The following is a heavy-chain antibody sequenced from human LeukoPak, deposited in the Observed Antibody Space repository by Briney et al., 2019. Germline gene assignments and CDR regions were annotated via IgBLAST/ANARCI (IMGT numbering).Heavy chain of an antibody. CDR1: GYTFTGYY. J-gene: IGHJ2*01. CDR3: ARDENRYCSGGSCYSLLYWYFDL. D-gene: IGHD2-15*01. V-gene: IGHV1-2*02. Sequence: ASVKVSCKASGYTFTGYYMHWVRQAPGQGLEWMGWINPNSGGTNYAQKFQGRVTMTRDTSISTAHMELSRLRSDDTAVYYCARDENRYCSGGSCYSLLYWYFDLWGRGTLVTVSS. CDR2: INPNSGGT.